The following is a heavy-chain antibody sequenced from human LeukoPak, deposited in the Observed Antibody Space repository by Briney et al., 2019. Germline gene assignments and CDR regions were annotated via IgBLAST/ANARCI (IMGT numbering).Heavy chain of an antibody. Sequence: GGSLRLSCAASGFTFSSFDMHWVRDPTGEGLKWVSTIGTASDTYYPGSVEGRFTLSRDNAKNSLYLQMNSLTAGDPAVYYSARGPPRGKYYYMDVWGKGTTVTVSS. V-gene: IGHV3-13*01. D-gene: IGHD1-1*01. J-gene: IGHJ6*03. CDR1: GFTFSSFD. CDR3: ARGPPRGKYYYMDV. CDR2: IGTASDT.